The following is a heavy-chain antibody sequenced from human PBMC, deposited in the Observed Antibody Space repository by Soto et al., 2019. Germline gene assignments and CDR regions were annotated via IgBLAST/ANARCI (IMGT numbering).Heavy chain of an antibody. CDR3: AKVRVQPYYFDY. CDR2: ISGRGGST. V-gene: IGHV3-23*01. J-gene: IGHJ4*02. Sequence: GSLRLSCAASGLTFRSYAMSWVRQAPGKGREWVSAISGRGGSTYYADSVKGRFTISRDNSKNTLYLQMNSLRAEDTAVYYCAKVRVQPYYFDYWGQGTLVTVSS. CDR1: GLTFRSYA. D-gene: IGHD6-13*01.